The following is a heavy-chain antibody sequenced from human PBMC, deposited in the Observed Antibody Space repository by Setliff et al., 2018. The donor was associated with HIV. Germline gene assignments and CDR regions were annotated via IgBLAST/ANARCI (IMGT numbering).Heavy chain of an antibody. V-gene: IGHV1-69*05. CDR1: GNTFSSYG. J-gene: IGHJ5*02. Sequence: SVKVSCKASGNTFSSYGITWVRQAPGQGLEWMGGTTPLLGTTNYAQKFQGRVTITTDESTSTAYMELSSLRSEDTAVYYCALPYCGGGNCWSSASLPPAGWFDPWGQGTLVTVSS. CDR3: ALPYCGGGNCWSSASLPPAGWFDP. D-gene: IGHD2-15*01. CDR2: TTPLLGTT.